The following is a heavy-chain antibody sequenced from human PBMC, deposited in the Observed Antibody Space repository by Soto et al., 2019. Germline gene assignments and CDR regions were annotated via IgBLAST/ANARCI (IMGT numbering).Heavy chain of an antibody. CDR1: GFMFRTYG. CDR2: ISYDGSNK. CDR3: AKDRSHYYGMDG. J-gene: IGHJ6*02. V-gene: IGHV3-30*18. Sequence: QVQLVESGGGVVQPGRSLRLSCAASGFMFRTYGVHWVRQAPGKGLEWVARISYDGSNKYYADSVKGRFTISRDNSKNTLYLQMGSLRAEDTAAYYCAKDRSHYYGMDGWGQGTTVTVSS.